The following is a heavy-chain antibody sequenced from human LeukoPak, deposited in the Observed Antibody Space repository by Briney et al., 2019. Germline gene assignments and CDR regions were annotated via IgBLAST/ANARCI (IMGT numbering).Heavy chain of an antibody. Sequence: TASETLSLTCTVSGGSITGYYWSWIRQPPGKELEWIGYIYSSGSTSYNPSLKSRVTISVDTSKNHFSLKLRSVTAADTAMYYCARRMLLGEVILRRDGFDIWGQGTMVTVSS. V-gene: IGHV4-59*08. D-gene: IGHD3-3*01. CDR3: ARRMLLGEVILRRDGFDI. J-gene: IGHJ3*02. CDR2: IYSSGST. CDR1: GGSITGYY.